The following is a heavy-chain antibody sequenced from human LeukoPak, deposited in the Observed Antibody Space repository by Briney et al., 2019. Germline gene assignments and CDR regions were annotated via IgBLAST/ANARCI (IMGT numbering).Heavy chain of an antibody. CDR3: ARVGVCSSTSCYFSQSAHFDY. CDR2: ISSSGSTI. Sequence: PGGSLRLSCAASGFTFSSYEMNWVRQAPGKGLEWVSYISSSGSTIYYADSVKGRFTISRDNAKNSLYLQMNSLRAEDTAVYYCARVGVCSSTSCYFSQSAHFDYWGQGTLVTVSS. V-gene: IGHV3-48*03. D-gene: IGHD2-2*01. CDR1: GFTFSSYE. J-gene: IGHJ4*02.